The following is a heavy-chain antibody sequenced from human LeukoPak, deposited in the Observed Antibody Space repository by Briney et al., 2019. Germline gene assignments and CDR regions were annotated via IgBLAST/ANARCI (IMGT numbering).Heavy chain of an antibody. CDR3: AGGYGSGSYGDY. D-gene: IGHD3-10*01. J-gene: IGHJ4*02. CDR2: IYYSGST. Sequence: SETLSLTCTVSGGSVSIGSYYWSWIRQPPGKGLEWIGYIYYSGSTNYNPSLKSRVTISVDTSKNQFSLKLSSVTAADTAVYYCAGGYGSGSYGDYWGQGTLVTVSS. V-gene: IGHV4-61*01. CDR1: GGSVSIGSYY.